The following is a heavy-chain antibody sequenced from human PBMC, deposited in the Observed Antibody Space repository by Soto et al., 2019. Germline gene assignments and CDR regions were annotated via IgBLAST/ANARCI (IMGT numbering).Heavy chain of an antibody. CDR1: GFTFNRYA. J-gene: IGHJ4*02. Sequence: EVQLLESGGGLVQPGGSLRLSCAASGFTFNRYAVSWVRQAPGKGLEWVSGISGDASTTYYADSVKGRFTISRDNSKNGNTLYLQMNCLRAEDTALYYCAKDATESSSWSEYFDFWGQGTLVTVSS. V-gene: IGHV3-23*01. CDR3: AKDATESSSWSEYFDF. D-gene: IGHD6-13*01. CDR2: ISGDASTT.